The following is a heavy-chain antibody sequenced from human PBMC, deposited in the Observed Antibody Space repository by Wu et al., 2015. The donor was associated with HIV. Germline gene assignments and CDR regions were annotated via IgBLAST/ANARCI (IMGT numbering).Heavy chain of an antibody. CDR1: GGTFSSYA. CDR2: IIPIFGTA. V-gene: IGHV1-69*12. Sequence: QVQLVQSGAEVKKPGSSVKVSCKASGGTFSSYAISWVRQAPGQGLEWMGGIIPIFGTANYAQKFQGRVTITADESTSTAYMELSSLRSEDTAVYYCASPGGDIPLKYYYYYMDVWGKGTTVTVSS. J-gene: IGHJ6*03. D-gene: IGHD2-21*01. CDR3: ASPGGDIPLKYYYYYMDV.